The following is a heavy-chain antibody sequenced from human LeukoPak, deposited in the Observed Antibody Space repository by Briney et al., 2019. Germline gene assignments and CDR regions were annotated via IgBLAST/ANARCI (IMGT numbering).Heavy chain of an antibody. CDR1: GFTFSSYA. CDR3: AKGPLTEVAGTTWDS. J-gene: IGHJ4*02. CDR2: VSGSGGNT. D-gene: IGHD6-19*01. Sequence: GGSLRLSCAASGFTFSSYAMAWVRQAPGKGLEWVSAVSGSGGNTYHADSVKGRFTISRDNSQITLYLQMNSLRAEDTAVYFCAKGPLTEVAGTTWDSWGQGTLVTVSS. V-gene: IGHV3-23*01.